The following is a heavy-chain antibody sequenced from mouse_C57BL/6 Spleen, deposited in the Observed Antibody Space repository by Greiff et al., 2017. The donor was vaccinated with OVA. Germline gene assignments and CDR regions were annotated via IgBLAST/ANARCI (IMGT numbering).Heavy chain of an antibody. D-gene: IGHD2-13*01. CDR3: ARYKDYWGYFDV. V-gene: IGHV7-3*01. Sequence: EVKLVEFGGGLVQPGGSLSLSCAASGFTFTDYYMSWVRQPPGKALEWLGFIRNKANGYTTEYSASVKGRFTISRDNSQSILYLQMNALRAEDSATYYCARYKDYWGYFDVWGTGTTVTVSS. J-gene: IGHJ1*03. CDR2: IRNKANGYTT. CDR1: GFTFTDYY.